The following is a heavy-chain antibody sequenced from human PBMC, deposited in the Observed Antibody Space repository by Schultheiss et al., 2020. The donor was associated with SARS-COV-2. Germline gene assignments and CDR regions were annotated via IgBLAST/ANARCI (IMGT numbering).Heavy chain of an antibody. D-gene: IGHD6-13*01. CDR3: ARGPAAAGTFD. Sequence: GGSLRLSCAASGFTFDDYAMHWVRQAPGKGLEWVSGISWNSGSIGYADSVKGRFTISRDNAKNSLYLQMNSLRAEDTALYYCARGPAAAGTFDWGQGTLVTVSS. V-gene: IGHV3-9*01. CDR1: GFTFDDYA. J-gene: IGHJ4*02. CDR2: ISWNSGSI.